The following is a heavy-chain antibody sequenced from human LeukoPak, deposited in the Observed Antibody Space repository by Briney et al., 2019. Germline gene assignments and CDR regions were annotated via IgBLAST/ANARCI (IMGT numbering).Heavy chain of an antibody. D-gene: IGHD4-23*01. Sequence: ASVKVSCKVSAYTFFSYDMNWVRLAHGRGLEWMGWMSPRSGATGFAQKFQGRVTMTRDTSTNTAFMELSGLTSDDTAVYFCVRGEWELSYWGQGTLVSVSS. J-gene: IGHJ4*02. V-gene: IGHV1-8*01. CDR1: AYTFFSYD. CDR2: MSPRSGAT. CDR3: VRGEWELSY.